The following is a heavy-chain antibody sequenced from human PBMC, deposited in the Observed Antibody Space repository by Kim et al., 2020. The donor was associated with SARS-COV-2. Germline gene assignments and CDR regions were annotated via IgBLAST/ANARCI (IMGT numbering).Heavy chain of an antibody. CDR2: IYYSGTT. D-gene: IGHD3-16*01. J-gene: IGHJ4*02. CDR3: ARWGEYCVDY. Sequence: SETLSLTCTVSGGSISNSDYYWGWIRQPPGKGLDGIGTIYYSGTTFYTPSLQSRVTMSVDTTKNQFSLKLVSVTAADTGVYYCARWGEYCVDYWGQRTLV. CDR1: GGSISNSDYY. V-gene: IGHV4-39*01.